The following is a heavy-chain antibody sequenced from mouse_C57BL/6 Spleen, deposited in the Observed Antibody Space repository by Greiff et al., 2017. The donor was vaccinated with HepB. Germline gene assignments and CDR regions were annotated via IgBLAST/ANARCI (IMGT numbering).Heavy chain of an antibody. CDR3: ARSNYYGSPYAMDY. D-gene: IGHD1-1*01. J-gene: IGHJ4*01. Sequence: EVQLQQSGPELVKPGASVKISCKASGYTFTDYYMNWVKQSHGKSLEWIGDINPNNGGTSYNQKFKGKATLTVDKSSSTAYMELRSLTSADSAVYYCARSNYYGSPYAMDYWGQGTSVTVSS. CDR1: GYTFTDYY. V-gene: IGHV1-26*01. CDR2: INPNNGGT.